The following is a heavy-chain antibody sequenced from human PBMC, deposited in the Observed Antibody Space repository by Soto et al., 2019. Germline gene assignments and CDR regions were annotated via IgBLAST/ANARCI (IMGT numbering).Heavy chain of an antibody. D-gene: IGHD3-10*01. Sequence: QVQLQESGPGLVKPSGTLSLTCAVSGGSISTTNWWTWVRQPPGKGLEWIGEVYHTGSTNYNPSLKSRVTISVDKSTNQCSLQLSSVTAAATAVYYCRRHTSAQDAYDIWGHGTVVTVSS. CDR3: RRHTSAQDAYDI. CDR1: GGSISTTNW. J-gene: IGHJ3*02. V-gene: IGHV4-4*02. CDR2: VYHTGST.